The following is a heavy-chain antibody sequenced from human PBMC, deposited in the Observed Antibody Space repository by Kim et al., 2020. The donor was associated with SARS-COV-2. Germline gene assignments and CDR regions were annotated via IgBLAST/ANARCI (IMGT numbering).Heavy chain of an antibody. CDR2: IDPSDSYT. Sequence: GESLKISCKGSGYSFTSYWISWVRQMPGKGLEWMGRIDPSDSYTNYSPSFQGHVTISADKSISTAYLQWSSLKASDTAMYYCARLMHYDILTGYRYYFDYWGQRTLVTVSS. CDR1: GYSFTSYW. D-gene: IGHD3-9*01. V-gene: IGHV5-10-1*01. J-gene: IGHJ4*02. CDR3: ARLMHYDILTGYRYYFDY.